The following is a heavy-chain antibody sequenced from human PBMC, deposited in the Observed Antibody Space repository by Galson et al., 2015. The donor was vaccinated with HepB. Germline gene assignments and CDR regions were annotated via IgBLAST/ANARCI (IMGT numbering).Heavy chain of an antibody. Sequence: SETLSLTCTVSGGSISSYYWSWIRQPAGKGLEWIGRIYVSGSNNYNPSLKSRVTMSVDTSESQFSLKLSSVTAADTAVYYCAREVGSDRYFYLWGRGTLVTVSS. CDR1: GGSISSYY. J-gene: IGHJ2*01. CDR3: AREVGSDRYFYL. V-gene: IGHV4-4*07. D-gene: IGHD2-15*01. CDR2: IYVSGSN.